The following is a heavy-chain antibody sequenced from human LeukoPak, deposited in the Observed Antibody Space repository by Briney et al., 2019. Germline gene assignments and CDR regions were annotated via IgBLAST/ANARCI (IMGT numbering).Heavy chain of an antibody. CDR2: IYYSGST. CDR3: ARDRDYDGDY. J-gene: IGHJ4*02. D-gene: IGHD3-22*01. CDR1: GGSISSYY. V-gene: IGHV4-59*12. Sequence: SETLSLTCTVSGGSISSYYWSWIRQPPGKGLEWIGYIYYSGSTNYNPSLKSRVTISVDKSKNQFSLKLSSVTAADTAVYYCARDRDYDGDYWGQGTLVTVSS.